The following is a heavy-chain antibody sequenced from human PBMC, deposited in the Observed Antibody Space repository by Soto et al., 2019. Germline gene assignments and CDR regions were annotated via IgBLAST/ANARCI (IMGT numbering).Heavy chain of an antibody. D-gene: IGHD3-22*01. CDR3: ATDRVAFDM. J-gene: IGHJ3*02. CDR1: GGTFSSYA. V-gene: IGHV1-69*13. CDR2: IIPIFGTA. Sequence: SVKVSCKASGGTFSSYAISWVRQAPGQGLEWMGGIIPIFGTANYAQKFQGRVTITADESTSTAYLELSSLTSDDTAVYYCATDRVAFDMWGQGTKVTVSS.